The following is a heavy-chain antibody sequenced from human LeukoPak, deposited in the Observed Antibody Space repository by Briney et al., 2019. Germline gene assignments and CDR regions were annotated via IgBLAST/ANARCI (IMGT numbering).Heavy chain of an antibody. CDR3: AKVHDSSGYYLGDYFDY. V-gene: IGHV3-9*03. J-gene: IGHJ4*02. CDR1: GFTFDDYA. CDR2: ISWNSGSI. D-gene: IGHD3-22*01. Sequence: GGSLRLSCAASGFTFDDYAMHWVRQAPGKGLVWVSGISWNSGSIGYADSVKGRFTISRDNAKNSLYLQMNSLRAEDMALYYCAKVHDSSGYYLGDYFDYWGQGTLVTVSS.